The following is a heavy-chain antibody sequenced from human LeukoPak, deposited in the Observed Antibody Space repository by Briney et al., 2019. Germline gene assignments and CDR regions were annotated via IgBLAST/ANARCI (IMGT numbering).Heavy chain of an antibody. D-gene: IGHD3-10*01. CDR3: ARAITMVRGVNYYYMDV. V-gene: IGHV4-34*01. CDR1: GGSFSGYY. CDR2: INHSGST. Sequence: PSETLSLTCAVYGGSFSGYYWSWIRQPPGKGLEWIGEINHSGSTNYNPSLKSRVTISVDTSKNQFSLKLSSVTAADTAVYYCARAITMVRGVNYYYMDVWGKGTTVTVSS. J-gene: IGHJ6*03.